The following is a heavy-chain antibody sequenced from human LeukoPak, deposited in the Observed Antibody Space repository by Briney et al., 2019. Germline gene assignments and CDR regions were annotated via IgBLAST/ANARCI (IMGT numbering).Heavy chain of an antibody. CDR2: ISYSGST. J-gene: IGHJ4*02. CDR1: GGSINSNY. Sequence: SETLSLTCTVSGGSINSNYWTWIRQPPGEGLEWIGYISYSGSTNYNPSLKSRVTISVDTSKNQFSLKLNSVTAADTAVYYCARALGYSSGHFDYWGQGTLVTVSS. V-gene: IGHV4-59*01. CDR3: ARALGYSSGHFDY. D-gene: IGHD3-22*01.